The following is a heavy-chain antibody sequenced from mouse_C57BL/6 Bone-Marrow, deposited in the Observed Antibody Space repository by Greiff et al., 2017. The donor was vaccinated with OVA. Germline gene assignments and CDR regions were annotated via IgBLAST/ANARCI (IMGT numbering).Heavy chain of an antibody. CDR1: GYTFTSYT. V-gene: IGHV1-4*01. D-gene: IGHD2-10*02. CDR3: AREYGNGFAY. CDR2: INPSSGYT. Sequence: QVQLKESGAELARPGASVKMSCKASGYTFTSYTMHWVKQRPGQGLEWIGYINPSSGYTKYNQKFKDKATLTADKSSSTAYMQLSSLTSEDSAVYYCAREYGNGFAYWGQGTLVTVSA. J-gene: IGHJ3*01.